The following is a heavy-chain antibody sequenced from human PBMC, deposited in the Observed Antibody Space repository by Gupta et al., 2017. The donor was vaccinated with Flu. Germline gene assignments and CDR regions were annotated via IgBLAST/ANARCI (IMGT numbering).Heavy chain of an antibody. CDR1: GFPFSSYW. V-gene: IGHV3-7*01. J-gene: IGHJ4*02. CDR2: IKQDGSEK. Sequence: EVQLVESGGGLVPPGGSLRLSCAASGFPFSSYWMSWVRQAPGKGLEWVANIKQDGSEKYYVDSVKGRFTISRDNAKNSLYLQMNSLRAEDTAVYYCARSYGDYDLDYWGQGTLVTVSS. D-gene: IGHD4-17*01. CDR3: ARSYGDYDLDY.